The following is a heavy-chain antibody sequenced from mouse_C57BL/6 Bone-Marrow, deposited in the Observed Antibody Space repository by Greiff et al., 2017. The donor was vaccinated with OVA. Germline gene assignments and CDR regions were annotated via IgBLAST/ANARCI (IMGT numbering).Heavy chain of an antibody. D-gene: IGHD3-3*01. Sequence: EVQLVESGGGLVQPKGSLKLSCAASGFCFNTYAMNWVRQAPGKGLEWVARIRSKSNNYATYYADSVKDRFTISRDDSESMLYLQMNNLKTEDTAMYYCVRHEGSGTGNYAMDYWGQGTSVTVSS. CDR3: VRHEGSGTGNYAMDY. V-gene: IGHV10-1*01. CDR2: IRSKSNNYAT. J-gene: IGHJ4*01. CDR1: GFCFNTYA.